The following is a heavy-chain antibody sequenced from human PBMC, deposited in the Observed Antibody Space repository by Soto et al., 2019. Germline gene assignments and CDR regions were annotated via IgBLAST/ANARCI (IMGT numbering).Heavy chain of an antibody. Sequence: PGGSLRLSCAASGFTFSSYSMNWVRQAPGKGLEWVSSISSSSSYIYYADSVKGRFTISRDNAKNSLYLQMNSLRAEDTAVYYCARDRLAAAGTVGYYYGMDVWGQGTTVTVSS. CDR3: ARDRLAAAGTVGYYYGMDV. D-gene: IGHD6-13*01. J-gene: IGHJ6*02. V-gene: IGHV3-21*01. CDR2: ISSSSSYI. CDR1: GFTFSSYS.